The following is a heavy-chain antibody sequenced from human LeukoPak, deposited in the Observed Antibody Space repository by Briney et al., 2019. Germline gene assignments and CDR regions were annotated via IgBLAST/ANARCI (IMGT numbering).Heavy chain of an antibody. V-gene: IGHV1-69*13. D-gene: IGHD3-9*01. Sequence: SVKVSCKASGYTFTAYYMHWVRQAPGQGLEWMGGIIPIFGTANYAQKFQGRVTITADESTSTAYMELSSLRSEDTAVYYCARVANSEELDYDILTGLSWFDPWGQGTLVTVSS. CDR3: ARVANSEELDYDILTGLSWFDP. J-gene: IGHJ5*02. CDR1: GYTFTAYY. CDR2: IIPIFGTA.